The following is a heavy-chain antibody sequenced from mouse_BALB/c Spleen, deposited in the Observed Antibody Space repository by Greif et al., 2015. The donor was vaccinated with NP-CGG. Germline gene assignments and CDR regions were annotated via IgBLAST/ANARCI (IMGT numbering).Heavy chain of an antibody. CDR3: SYYGSSHYAMDY. J-gene: IGHJ4*01. CDR2: INPSNGGT. D-gene: IGHD1-1*01. V-gene: IGHV1-53*01. Sequence: VKLVESGAELVKPGASVKLSCKASGYTFTSYWMHWVKPRPGQGFEWIGEINPSNGGTNYNEKFKRKATLTVDKSSSSAARQLSILSAEASAFYFGSYYGSSHYAMDYWGQGTSVTVSS. CDR1: GYTFTSYW.